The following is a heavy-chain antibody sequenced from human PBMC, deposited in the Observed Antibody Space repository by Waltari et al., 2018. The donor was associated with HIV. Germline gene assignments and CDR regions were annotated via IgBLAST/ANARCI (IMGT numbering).Heavy chain of an antibody. D-gene: IGHD2-21*02. CDR3: VKVKARMVVTAPIDF. J-gene: IGHJ4*02. V-gene: IGHV3-43*01. Sequence: ALRLTYEASGLTFDAYTLHWVCQAAGKGLEWVSLISWDGGSTYYADSVKGRFIIARDNSKNSLYLQMNSLRTEDTVLYYCVKVKARMVVTAPIDFWVQGTLFTVSS. CDR1: GLTFDAYT. CDR2: ISWDGGST.